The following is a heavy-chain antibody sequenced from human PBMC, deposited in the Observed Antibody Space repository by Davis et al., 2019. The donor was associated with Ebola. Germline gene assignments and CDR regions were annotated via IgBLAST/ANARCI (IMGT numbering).Heavy chain of an antibody. J-gene: IGHJ6*02. CDR2: ISSSSSYI. D-gene: IGHD5-12*01. V-gene: IGHV3-21*04. Sequence: PGGSLRLSCAASGFTFSSYSMNWVRQAPGKGLEWVSSISSSSSYIYYADSVKGRFTISRDNAKNSLYLQMNSLRAEDTAVYYCARGLRFRNYYYGMDVWGQGTTVTVSS. CDR3: ARGLRFRNYYYGMDV. CDR1: GFTFSSYS.